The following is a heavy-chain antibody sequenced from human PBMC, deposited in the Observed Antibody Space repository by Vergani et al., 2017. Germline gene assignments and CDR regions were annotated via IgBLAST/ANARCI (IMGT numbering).Heavy chain of an antibody. Sequence: QVQLQESGPGLVKPSETLFLNCTVSGGSISSYYWSWIRQPAGKGLEWIGRIYTSGSTNYNPSLKSRVTKSVDTSKNQFSLKLSSVTAADTAVYYCVRVSPVVTGSFRYFDLWGRGTLVTVSS. D-gene: IGHD2-21*02. J-gene: IGHJ2*01. CDR1: GGSISSYY. V-gene: IGHV4-4*07. CDR3: VRVSPVVTGSFRYFDL. CDR2: IYTSGST.